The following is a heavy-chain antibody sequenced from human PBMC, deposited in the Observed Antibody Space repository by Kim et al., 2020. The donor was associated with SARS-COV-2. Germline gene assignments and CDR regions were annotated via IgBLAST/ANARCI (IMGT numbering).Heavy chain of an antibody. CDR1: GYTFPHHW. Sequence: GESLKISCQASGYTFPHHWLGWVRQKPGEGLEWMGTIHPIYSDTKYRPSLQGRVTFSVDKSIGTAYMYWSRLKASDSAMYYCARCGGDCYVNPWFDPGGLGTLLTVSS. J-gene: IGHJ5*02. CDR3: ARCGGDCYVNPWFDP. V-gene: IGHV5-51*01. CDR2: IHPIYSDT. D-gene: IGHD2-21*02.